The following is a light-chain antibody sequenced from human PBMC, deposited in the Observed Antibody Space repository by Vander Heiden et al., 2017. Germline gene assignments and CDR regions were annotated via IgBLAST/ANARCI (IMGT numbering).Light chain of an antibody. CDR3: AAWEDSLNGWV. J-gene: IGLJ3*02. Sequence: QPLLPQPPPASGTPVQRFAIHCSGRSSDTGSNTVNWSQQLPRTARNLLIYNNKPPPSGVPDRFSGYKSDTSASLAISGLRAEDEADYYCAAWEDSLNGWVFGGGTKLAVL. V-gene: IGLV1-44*01. CDR1: SSDTGSNT. CDR2: NNK.